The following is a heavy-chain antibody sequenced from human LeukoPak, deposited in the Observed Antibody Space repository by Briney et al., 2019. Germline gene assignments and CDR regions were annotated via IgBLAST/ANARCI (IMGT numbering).Heavy chain of an antibody. D-gene: IGHD2-21*01. J-gene: IGHJ3*02. V-gene: IGHV3-35*02. CDR2: VSWNGSRT. CDR1: GFTFSNSD. CDR3: VKNFPRLFAYCGGYRPPPPPHAFDI. Sequence: GGSLRLSCAASGFTFSNSDMNWVHQAPGKGLEWVSGVSWNGSRTHYADSVKGQFIISRDNSRNTLYLQTNSLRAEDTAVYYWVKNFPRLFAYCGGYRPPPPPHAFDIWGQGTMVTVSS.